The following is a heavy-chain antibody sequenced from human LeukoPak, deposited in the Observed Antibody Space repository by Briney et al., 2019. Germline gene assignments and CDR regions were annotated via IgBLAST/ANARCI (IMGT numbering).Heavy chain of an antibody. D-gene: IGHD3-10*01. CDR1: GFTFSTYW. CDR2: IKEDGSEK. Sequence: PGGSLRLSCVASGFTFSTYWMTWVPQAPGKGLEWVANIKEDGSEKSFVDSVKGRFTISRDNAKNSLYLQMNSLRAEDTAVYYCARRGGSGWFREQDYWGQGTLVTVSS. V-gene: IGHV3-7*01. J-gene: IGHJ4*02. CDR3: ARRGGSGWFREQDY.